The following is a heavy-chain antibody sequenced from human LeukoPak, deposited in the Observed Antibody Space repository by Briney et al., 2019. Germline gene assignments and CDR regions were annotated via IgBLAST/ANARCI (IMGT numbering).Heavy chain of an antibody. Sequence: GGSLRLSCAASGFTFSSYSMNWVRQTPGKGLGWVSSISSSSSYIYYADSVKGRFTISRDNAKNSLFLQMKSLRAEDTAVYYCARDRETSSCFDYWGQGTLVTVSS. CDR3: ARDRETSSCFDY. J-gene: IGHJ4*02. CDR1: GFTFSSYS. V-gene: IGHV3-21*01. CDR2: ISSSSSYI. D-gene: IGHD6-13*01.